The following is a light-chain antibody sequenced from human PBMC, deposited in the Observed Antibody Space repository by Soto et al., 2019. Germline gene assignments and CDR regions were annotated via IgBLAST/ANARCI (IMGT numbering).Light chain of an antibody. CDR3: QQYVSSTLFT. CDR2: GAS. J-gene: IGKJ3*01. V-gene: IGKV3-20*01. CDR1: QTVTNDY. Sequence: EIVLTHSPGTLSLSPGERATLSCRASQTVTNDYLAWYQQKPGQAPRLLIFGASSRATGIPDRFGGSGSGTDFTLTISSLEPDDFAVYYCQQYVSSTLFTFGPGTKVEFK.